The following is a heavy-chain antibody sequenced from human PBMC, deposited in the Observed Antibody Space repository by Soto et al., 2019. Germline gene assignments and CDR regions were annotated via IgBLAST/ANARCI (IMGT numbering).Heavy chain of an antibody. CDR3: ARVPGP. Sequence: SETLSLTCTVSGDSMSSHYWNWIRQTPGKGLEWIGYIYLSGSTNYNPSLKSRVTISVDRSKNQFSLKLSSVTAADTAVYYCARVPGPWGQGTLVTVSS. J-gene: IGHJ5*02. V-gene: IGHV4-59*11. CDR2: IYLSGST. CDR1: GDSMSSHY.